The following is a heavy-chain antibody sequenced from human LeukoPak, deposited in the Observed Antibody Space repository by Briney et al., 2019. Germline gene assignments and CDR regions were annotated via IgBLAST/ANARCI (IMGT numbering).Heavy chain of an antibody. V-gene: IGHV4-34*01. D-gene: IGHD3-10*01. CDR3: ARGLSQTYYYALYYYYYMDV. Sequence: SETLSLTCAVYGGSFSGYYWSRIRQPPGKGLEWIGEINHSGSTNYNPSLKSRVTISVDTSKNQFSLKLSSVTAADTAVYYCARGLSQTYYYALYYYYYMDVWGKGTTVTVSS. CDR1: GGSFSGYY. CDR2: INHSGST. J-gene: IGHJ6*03.